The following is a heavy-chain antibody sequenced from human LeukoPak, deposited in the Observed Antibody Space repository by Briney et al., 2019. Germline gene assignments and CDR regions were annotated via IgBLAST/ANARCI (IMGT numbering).Heavy chain of an antibody. D-gene: IGHD2-15*01. CDR2: IRTSTGSP. CDR3: ARDLDSAAFAI. V-gene: IGHV7-4-1*02. CDR1: GYTFTSYA. J-gene: IGHJ3*02. Sequence: ASVKVSCKASGYTFTSYAINWVRQAPGQGLEYMGWIRTSTGSPTYAQGFTGRFVFSLDTSVNTAYLQISSLKAEDTAVYYCARDLDSAAFAIWGQGTMVTVSS.